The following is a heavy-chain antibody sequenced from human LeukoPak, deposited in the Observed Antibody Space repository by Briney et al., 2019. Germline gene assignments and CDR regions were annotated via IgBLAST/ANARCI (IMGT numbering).Heavy chain of an antibody. CDR2: INTNTGKS. V-gene: IGHV7-4-1*02. Sequence: ASVKVSCKASGYTFTTYAMNWVRQAPGQGLEWMGWINTNTGKSTYAQGFTGRFVFSLDPSVSTAFVQISSLETDDTAMYYCARGLGFCSDASCSLDYWGQGTLVTVAS. CDR1: GYTFTTYA. CDR3: ARGLGFCSDASCSLDY. D-gene: IGHD2-15*01. J-gene: IGHJ4*02.